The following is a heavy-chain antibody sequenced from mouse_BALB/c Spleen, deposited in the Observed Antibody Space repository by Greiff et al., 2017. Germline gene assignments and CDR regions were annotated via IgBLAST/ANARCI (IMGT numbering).Heavy chain of an antibody. CDR1: GDSITSGY. V-gene: IGHV3-8*02. D-gene: IGHD1-1*01. Sequence: EVKLQESGPSLVKPSQTLSLTCSVTGDSITSGYWNWIRKFPGNKLEYMGYISYSGSTYYNSSLKSRISITRDTSKNQYYLQLNSVTTEDTATYYCARYNGSSYGYFDYWGQGTTLTVSS. J-gene: IGHJ2*01. CDR3: ARYNGSSYGYFDY. CDR2: ISYSGST.